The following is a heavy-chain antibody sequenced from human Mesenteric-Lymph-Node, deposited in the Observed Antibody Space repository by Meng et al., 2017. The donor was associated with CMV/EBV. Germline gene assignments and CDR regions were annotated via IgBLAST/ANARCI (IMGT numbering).Heavy chain of an antibody. D-gene: IGHD3-9*01. Sequence: GESLKISCAASGFTFSSYAMNWVRQAPGKGLEWVSTISGSGGSTYYADSVKGRFTISRDNSKNTLYLQMDSLRAEDTAFYYCAKDDSSQITIIDYWGQGTLVTVSS. J-gene: IGHJ4*02. CDR3: AKDDSSQITIIDY. CDR2: ISGSGGST. CDR1: GFTFSSYA. V-gene: IGHV3-23*01.